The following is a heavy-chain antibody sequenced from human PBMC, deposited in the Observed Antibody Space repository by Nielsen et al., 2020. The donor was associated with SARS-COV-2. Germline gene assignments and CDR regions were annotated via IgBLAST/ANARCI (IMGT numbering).Heavy chain of an antibody. J-gene: IGHJ6*02. D-gene: IGHD2-2*01. Sequence: WIRQPPGKGLEWVAVISYDGSNKYYADSVKGRFTISRDNSKNTLYLQMNSLRAEDTAVYYCARDHSGYQLLPEDYYGMDVWGQGTTVTVSS. CDR2: ISYDGSNK. V-gene: IGHV3-30*03. CDR3: ARDHSGYQLLPEDYYGMDV.